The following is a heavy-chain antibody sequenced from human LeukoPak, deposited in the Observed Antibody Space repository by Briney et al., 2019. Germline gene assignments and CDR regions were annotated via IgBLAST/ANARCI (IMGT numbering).Heavy chain of an antibody. Sequence: GESLKISCKGSGYSFTSYWISWVRQMPGKGLEWMGRIDPSNSYTNYSPSFQGHVTISADKSISTAYLQWSSLKASDTAMYYCARQPTYYDIFPCAFDIWGQGTMVTVSS. CDR3: ARQPTYYDIFPCAFDI. J-gene: IGHJ3*02. CDR2: IDPSNSYT. D-gene: IGHD3-9*01. CDR1: GYSFTSYW. V-gene: IGHV5-10-1*01.